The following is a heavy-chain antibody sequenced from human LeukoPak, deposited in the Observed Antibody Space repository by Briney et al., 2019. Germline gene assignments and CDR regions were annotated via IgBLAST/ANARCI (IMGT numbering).Heavy chain of an antibody. D-gene: IGHD4/OR15-4a*01. CDR1: GFTFSNAW. V-gene: IGHV3-15*01. Sequence: GGSLRLSCAASGFTFSNAWMSWVRQAPGKGLEWVGRIKSKTDGRTTDYAAPVKGRFTISTDDSKNTMYLQMNRLKTEDTAVYYCARRAGAYSRPYDYWGQGTLVTVSS. J-gene: IGHJ4*02. CDR3: ARRAGAYSRPYDY. CDR2: IKSKTDGRTT.